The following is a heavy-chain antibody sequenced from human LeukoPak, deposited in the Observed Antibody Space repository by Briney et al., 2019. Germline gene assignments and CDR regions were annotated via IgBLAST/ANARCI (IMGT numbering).Heavy chain of an antibody. V-gene: IGHV1-69*13. CDR2: IIPIFGTA. Sequence: SAKVSCKASGGTLSSYAIGWVRQAPGLGLEWMGGIIPIFGTANYAQKFQGRVTITADESTSTAYMELSSLRSEDTAVYYCARAYGDYSWSGGMDVWGQGTTVTVSS. CDR1: GGTLSSYA. CDR3: ARAYGDYSWSGGMDV. D-gene: IGHD4-17*01. J-gene: IGHJ6*02.